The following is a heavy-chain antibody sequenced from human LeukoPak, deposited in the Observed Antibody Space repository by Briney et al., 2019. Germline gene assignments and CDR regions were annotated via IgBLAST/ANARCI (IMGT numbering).Heavy chain of an antibody. Sequence: SETLSLTCTVSGGSISSYYRSWIRQPPGKGLEWIGYIYYSGSTNYNPSLKSRDTISVDTSKNQFSLKLSSVTAADTAVYYCARGWQQLAYFDYWGQGTLVTVSS. J-gene: IGHJ4*02. CDR2: IYYSGST. V-gene: IGHV4-59*01. CDR3: ARGWQQLAYFDY. D-gene: IGHD6-13*01. CDR1: GGSISSYY.